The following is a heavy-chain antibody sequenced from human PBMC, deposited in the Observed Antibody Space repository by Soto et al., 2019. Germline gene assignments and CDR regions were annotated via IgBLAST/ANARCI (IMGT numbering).Heavy chain of an antibody. Sequence: GGSLRLSCAASGFTFSGNWMHWVRQAPGKGLLWVSRINPDGSNTDYADSVKGRFTISRDNANNTLYLQMNSLRAEDTAVYYCAGGIWNDNAYWGQGTLVTVSS. J-gene: IGHJ4*02. CDR2: INPDGSNT. V-gene: IGHV3-74*01. CDR3: AGGIWNDNAY. CDR1: GFTFSGNW. D-gene: IGHD1-1*01.